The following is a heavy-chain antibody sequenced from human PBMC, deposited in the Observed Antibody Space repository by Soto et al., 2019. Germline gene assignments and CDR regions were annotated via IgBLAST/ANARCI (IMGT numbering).Heavy chain of an antibody. D-gene: IGHD3-22*01. CDR3: ARDYYDSSGYYLTGVGLSYYYYYGMDV. Sequence: ASVKVSCKASGYTFTSYYMHWVRQAPGQGLEWMGIINPSGGSTSYAQKFQGRVTMTRDTSTSTVYMELSSLRSEDTAVYYCARDYYDSSGYYLTGVGLSYYYYYGMDVWGQGTTVTVS. V-gene: IGHV1-46*01. CDR2: INPSGGST. J-gene: IGHJ6*02. CDR1: GYTFTSYY.